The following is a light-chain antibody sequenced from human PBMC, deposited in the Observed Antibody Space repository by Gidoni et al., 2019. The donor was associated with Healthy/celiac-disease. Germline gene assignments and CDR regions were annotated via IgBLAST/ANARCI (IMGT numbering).Light chain of an antibody. CDR2: EVS. CDR1: SSDVGGYNY. Sequence: QSALTPPPSASGSPGQSVTISCTGTSSDVGGYNYVSWYQQHPGKAPKLMIYEVSKRPSGVPDRFSGSKSGNTASLTVSGLQAEDEADYYCSSYAGSNNLEVFGGGTKLTVL. V-gene: IGLV2-8*01. J-gene: IGLJ3*02. CDR3: SSYAGSNNLEV.